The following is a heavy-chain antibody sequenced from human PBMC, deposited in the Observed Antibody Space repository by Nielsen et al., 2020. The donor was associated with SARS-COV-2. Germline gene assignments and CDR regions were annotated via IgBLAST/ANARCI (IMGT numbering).Heavy chain of an antibody. CDR1: GYTFTGYY. V-gene: IGHV1-2*06. CDR3: ALYDYVWGSYRNDY. CDR2: INPNSGGT. Sequence: ASVKVSCKASGYTFTGYYMHWVRQAPGQGLEWMGRINPNSGGTSYAQKFQGRVTMTRDTSISTAYMELSRLRSDDTAVYYCALYDYVWGSYRNDYWGQGTLVTVSS. J-gene: IGHJ4*02. D-gene: IGHD3-16*02.